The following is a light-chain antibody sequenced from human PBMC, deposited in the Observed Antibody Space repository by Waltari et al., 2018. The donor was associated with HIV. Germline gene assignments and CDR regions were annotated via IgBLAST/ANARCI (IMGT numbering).Light chain of an antibody. J-gene: IGKJ4*01. V-gene: IGKV3-15*01. Sequence: IVITQSPVTLSLSPGEGTNLSCRASQSVSSNLAWYQQKPGQAPRLLIYGASTRATGIPARFSGSGSGTEFTLTISSLQSEDFALYYCQQYDNWPPLTFGGGTKVEIK. CDR1: QSVSSN. CDR2: GAS. CDR3: QQYDNWPPLT.